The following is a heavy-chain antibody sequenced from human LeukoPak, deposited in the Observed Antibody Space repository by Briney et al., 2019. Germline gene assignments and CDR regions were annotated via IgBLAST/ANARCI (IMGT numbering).Heavy chain of an antibody. CDR3: VKEVVATIPPL. Sequence: GGSLRLSCAASGFILSNCAMTWVRQAPGKGLEWVSGIDTKGTRTYYADSVKGRFAISRDNSKNTLFLQLNSLRAEDTAAYYCVKEVVATIPPLWGQGTLVTVSS. J-gene: IGHJ4*02. CDR2: IDTKGTRT. D-gene: IGHD5-12*01. CDR1: GFILSNCA. V-gene: IGHV3-23*01.